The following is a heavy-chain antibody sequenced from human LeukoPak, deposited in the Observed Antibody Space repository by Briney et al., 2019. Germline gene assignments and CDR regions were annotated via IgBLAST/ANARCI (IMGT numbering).Heavy chain of an antibody. D-gene: IGHD3-22*01. CDR1: GGSISSGDYY. CDR2: IYYSGST. Sequence: SQTLSLTCTVSGGSISSGDYYWSWIRQPPGKGLERIGYIYYSGSTYYNPSLKSRVTISVDTSKHQFSLKLSSVTAADTAVYYCARDAYYYDSSGYYTLESFDYWGQGTLVTVSS. CDR3: ARDAYYYDSSGYYTLESFDY. J-gene: IGHJ4*02. V-gene: IGHV4-30-4*08.